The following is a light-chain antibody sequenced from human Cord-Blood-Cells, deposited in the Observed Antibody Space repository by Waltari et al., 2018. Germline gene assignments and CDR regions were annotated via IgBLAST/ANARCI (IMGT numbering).Light chain of an antibody. CDR1: TSHIGSNT. CDR3: AAWDDSLNGYV. J-gene: IGLJ1*01. V-gene: IGLV1-44*01. Sequence: QSVLTQPPSASGTPGQRATISCSGSTSHIGSNTVNWYQQLPGTAPKLLIYSNKQRPSGVPDRFSGSKSGTSASLAISGLQSEDEADYYCAAWDDSLNGYVFGTGTKVTVL. CDR2: SNK.